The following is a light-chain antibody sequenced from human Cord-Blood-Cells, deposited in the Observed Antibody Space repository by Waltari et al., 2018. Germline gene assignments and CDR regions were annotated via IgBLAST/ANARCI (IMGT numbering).Light chain of an antibody. CDR3: CSYAGSSTFYV. Sequence: QSALTQPASVSGSPGQSITISCTGPSSDVGSYNLVSWYQQHPGKATKLMIYEGSKRPSGVSNRFSGSKSGNTASLTISGLQAEDEADYYCCSYAGSSTFYVFGTGTKVTVL. CDR1: SSDVGSYNL. J-gene: IGLJ1*01. CDR2: EGS. V-gene: IGLV2-23*01.